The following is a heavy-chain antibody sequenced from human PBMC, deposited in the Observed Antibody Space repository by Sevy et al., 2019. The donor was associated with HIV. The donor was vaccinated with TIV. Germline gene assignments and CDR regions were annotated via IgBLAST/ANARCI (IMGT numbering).Heavy chain of an antibody. J-gene: IGHJ4*02. CDR3: ARESGSDWYLDY. CDR2: IFNDGKTK. CDR1: GFIFSRYG. D-gene: IGHD2-21*02. Sequence: GGPLRLSCKASGFIFSRYGVHWVRQAPGKGLEWVASIFNDGKTKYYGDPVKGRFTISRDDTKNTLYLQMDSLRAEDTAVYYCARESGSDWYLDYWGQGTLVTVSS. V-gene: IGHV3-33*01.